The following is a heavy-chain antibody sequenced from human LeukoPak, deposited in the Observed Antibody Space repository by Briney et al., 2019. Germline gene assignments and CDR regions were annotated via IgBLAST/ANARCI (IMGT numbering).Heavy chain of an antibody. D-gene: IGHD6-19*01. CDR2: IIPIFGTA. CDR3: ARDTGERWLVTGGNYFDY. J-gene: IGHJ4*02. Sequence: ASVKVSCKASGGTFSSYAISWVRQAPGQGLEWMGGIIPIFGTANYAQKFQGRVTITADKSTSTAYMELSSLRSEDTAVYYCARDTGERWLVTGGNYFDYWGQGTLVTVSS. V-gene: IGHV1-69*06. CDR1: GGTFSSYA.